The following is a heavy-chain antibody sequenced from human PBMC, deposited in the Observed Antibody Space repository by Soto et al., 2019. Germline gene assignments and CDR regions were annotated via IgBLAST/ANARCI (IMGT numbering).Heavy chain of an antibody. J-gene: IGHJ4*02. Sequence: EVQLLESGGGLVQPGGSLRLSCAASGFTFSSYVMTWVRQAPGKGLEWVSGVSGTGGSTYYADSVKGRFTVSRDNSKNTLYLQMNGLRAEDTAVYYCAKGGVRSGWDYLYYFDYWGQGTLVTVSS. D-gene: IGHD6-19*01. CDR2: VSGTGGST. V-gene: IGHV3-23*01. CDR3: AKGGVRSGWDYLYYFDY. CDR1: GFTFSSYV.